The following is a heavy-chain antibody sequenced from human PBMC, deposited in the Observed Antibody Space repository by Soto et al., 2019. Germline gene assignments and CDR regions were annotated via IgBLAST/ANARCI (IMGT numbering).Heavy chain of an antibody. J-gene: IGHJ4*02. V-gene: IGHV1-2*04. CDR2: INPKNGDT. CDR1: GYIFTDYY. D-gene: IGHD6-13*01. Sequence: ASVKVSCKTSGYIFTDYYIHWVRQAPGQGLEWMGYINPKNGDTTYEQKFQGWVTMTRDTSVNTAYIDLRSLRFNDTAVYYCARDQGNSSSWTIAFWGQGTQVTVSS. CDR3: ARDQGNSSSWTIAF.